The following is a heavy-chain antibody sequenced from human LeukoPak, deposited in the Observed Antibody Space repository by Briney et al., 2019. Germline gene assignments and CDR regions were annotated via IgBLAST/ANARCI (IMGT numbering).Heavy chain of an antibody. J-gene: IGHJ5*02. Sequence: SETLSLTCTVSDDSISDCYRGWIRQPPGKGLEWIGYFYNSGRSTYNPSLKSRVTISVDTSKNQFSLKLSSVTAADTAVYYCAITQRRDWFDPWGQGTLVTVSS. CDR1: DDSISDCY. CDR2: FYNSGRS. V-gene: IGHV4-59*01. D-gene: IGHD6-25*01. CDR3: AITQRRDWFDP.